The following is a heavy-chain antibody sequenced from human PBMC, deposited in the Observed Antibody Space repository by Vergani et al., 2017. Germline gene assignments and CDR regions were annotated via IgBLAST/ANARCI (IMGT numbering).Heavy chain of an antibody. CDR1: GGSFSGYY. D-gene: IGHD1-14*01. CDR3: ARGRYHYYYYYGMDV. J-gene: IGHJ6*02. Sequence: QVQLQQWGAGLLKPSETLSLTCAVYGGSFSGYYWSWIRQPPGKGLEWIGESNHSGSTNYNPSLKSRVTISVDTSKNQFSLKLSSVTAADTAVYYCARGRYHYYYYYGMDVWGQGTTVTVSS. CDR2: SNHSGST. V-gene: IGHV4-34*01.